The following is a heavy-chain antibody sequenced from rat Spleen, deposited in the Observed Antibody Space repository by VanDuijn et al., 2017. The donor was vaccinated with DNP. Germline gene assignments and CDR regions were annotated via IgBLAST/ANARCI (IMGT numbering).Heavy chain of an antibody. J-gene: IGHJ2*01. CDR2: ISYSGRT. Sequence: EVQLQESGPGLVRPSQSLSLTCSVTGYSITSSYRWNWIRKFPGNKMEWIGHISYSGRTTYNPSLKSRISITRDTSKNQFFLQVNSVSTEDTATYYCTRRDSSLLLHGFFDYWGQGVMVTVSS. CDR1: GYSITSSY. CDR3: TRRDSSLLLHGFFDY. D-gene: IGHD1-1*01. V-gene: IGHV3-1*01.